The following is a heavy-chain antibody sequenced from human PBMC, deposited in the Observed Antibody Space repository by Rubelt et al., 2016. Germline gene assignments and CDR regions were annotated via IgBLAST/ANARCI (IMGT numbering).Heavy chain of an antibody. V-gene: IGHV4-34*01. CDR3: ARALRYSSSWYLDY. D-gene: IGHD6-13*01. Sequence: QVQLQQWGAGLLKPSETLSLTCAVYGGSFSGYYWSWIRQPPGKGLEWIGEINHSGSTNYNPSLKSRVTVSVDTSKNQFSLKLSSVTAADTAVYYCARALRYSSSWYLDYWGQGTLVTVSS. CDR1: GGSFSGYY. CDR2: INHSGST. J-gene: IGHJ4*02.